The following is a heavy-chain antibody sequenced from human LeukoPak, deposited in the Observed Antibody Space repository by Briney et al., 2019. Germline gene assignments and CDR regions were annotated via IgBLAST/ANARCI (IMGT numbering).Heavy chain of an antibody. V-gene: IGHV4-59*02. J-gene: IGHJ6*02. Sequence: SETLSLTCTVSGASVTSYYWNWIRQPPGKGLEWIGYILYSGTTNYNPSLNSRVTMSLDTSKNQFSLELSSVTAADTAVYYCARGPRRGYGMDVWGQGTTVTVSS. CDR2: ILYSGTT. CDR3: ARGPRRGYGMDV. CDR1: GASVTSYY. D-gene: IGHD1-14*01.